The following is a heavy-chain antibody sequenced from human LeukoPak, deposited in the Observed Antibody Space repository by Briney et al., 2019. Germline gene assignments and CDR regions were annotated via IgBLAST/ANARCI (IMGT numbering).Heavy chain of an antibody. Sequence: GGSLRLSCAASGFTFNNYWMTWVRQAPGKGLEWVANIKQDGSDKYYVDSVKGRFIISRDNAKNSLYLQMNSLRAEDTAVYYCARVGSGYADYWGQGTLVTVSS. D-gene: IGHD3-3*01. V-gene: IGHV3-7*05. CDR3: ARVGSGYADY. CDR2: IKQDGSDK. CDR1: GFTFNNYW. J-gene: IGHJ4*02.